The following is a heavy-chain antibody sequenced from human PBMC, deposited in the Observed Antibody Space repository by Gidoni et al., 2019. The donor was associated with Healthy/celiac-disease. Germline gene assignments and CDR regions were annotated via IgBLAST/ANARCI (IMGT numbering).Heavy chain of an antibody. J-gene: IGHJ4*02. CDR3: ARGHSYGPPYFDY. V-gene: IGHV4-4*02. D-gene: IGHD5-18*01. Sequence: GEIYHSGSTNYNPSLKSRVTISVDKSKNQFSLKLSSVTAADTAVYYCARGHSYGPPYFDYWGQGTLVTVSS. CDR2: IYHSGST.